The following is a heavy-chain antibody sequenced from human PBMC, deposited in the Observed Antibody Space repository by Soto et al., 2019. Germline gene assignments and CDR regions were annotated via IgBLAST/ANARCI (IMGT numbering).Heavy chain of an antibody. V-gene: IGHV1-18*01. D-gene: IGHD2-8*01. Sequence: QGQLVQSEAEVKKPGASVKVSCKASGYPFTTYGISWVRQAPGQGLEWMGWISGYNGDTNYAQKFQGRVTMTIDTSTGTAYMEVRSLTSDDPAVYYCAKNGQPPYYYYGLDVWGQGTKVTVSS. CDR1: GYPFTTYG. J-gene: IGHJ6*02. CDR2: ISGYNGDT. CDR3: AKNGQPPYYYYGLDV.